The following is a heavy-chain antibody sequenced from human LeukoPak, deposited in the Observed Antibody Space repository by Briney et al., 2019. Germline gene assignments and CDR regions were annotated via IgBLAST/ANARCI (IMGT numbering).Heavy chain of an antibody. V-gene: IGHV4-34*01. D-gene: IGHD2-8*01. CDR3: ARGDDCTNGVCYPNWFDP. Sequence: SESLSLTCAVYGGSFSGYYWTWIRQPPGKGLEWIGEINHSGSTNYNLSLKSRVTISVDTSKNQFSLKLSSVAAADTAVYYCARGDDCTNGVCYPNWFDPWGEGTLVTVSS. CDR2: INHSGST. CDR1: GGSFSGYY. J-gene: IGHJ5*02.